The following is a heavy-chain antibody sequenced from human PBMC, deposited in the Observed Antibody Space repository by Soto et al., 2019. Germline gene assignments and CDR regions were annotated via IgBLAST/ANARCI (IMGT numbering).Heavy chain of an antibody. CDR2: IYYSGST. J-gene: IGHJ4*02. CDR3: ARGRYYDSSGIPRY. V-gene: IGHV4-31*03. D-gene: IGHD3-22*01. CDR1: GGSISSGDYY. Sequence: PSETLSLTCTVSGGSISSGDYYWSWIRQHPGKGLEWIGYIYYSGSTYYNPSLKSRVTISVDTSKNQFSLKLSSVTAADTAVYYCARGRYYDSSGIPRYWGQGTLVTVSS.